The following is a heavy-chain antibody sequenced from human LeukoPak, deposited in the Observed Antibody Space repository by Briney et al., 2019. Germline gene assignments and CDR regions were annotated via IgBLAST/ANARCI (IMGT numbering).Heavy chain of an antibody. D-gene: IGHD1-26*01. J-gene: IGHJ4*02. V-gene: IGHV1-69*13. CDR2: IIPIFGTA. CDR3: ARGPAGAAIDY. Sequence: GASVKVSCKASGGTFSSYAVSWVRQAPGQGLEWMGGIIPIFGTANYAQKFQGRVAITADESTSTAYMELSSLRSEDTAVYYCARGPAGAAIDYWGQGTLVTVSS. CDR1: GGTFSSYA.